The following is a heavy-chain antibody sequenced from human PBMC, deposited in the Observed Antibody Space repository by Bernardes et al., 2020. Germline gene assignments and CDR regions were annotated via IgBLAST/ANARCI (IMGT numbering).Heavy chain of an antibody. CDR2: IYYSGST. J-gene: IGHJ2*01. Sequence: SETLSLTCTVSGASISDYYWSWVRQPPGKGLEWIGYIYYSGSTNYNPSLKSRVTMAVDTSKKQFSLKLSSATAADTAVYYCASYYGLWYFGLWGRGTLVTVSS. CDR1: GASISDYY. D-gene: IGHD4-17*01. V-gene: IGHV4-59*01. CDR3: ASYYGLWYFGL.